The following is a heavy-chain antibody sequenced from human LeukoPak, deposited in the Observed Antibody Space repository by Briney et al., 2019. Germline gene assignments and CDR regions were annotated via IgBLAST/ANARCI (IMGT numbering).Heavy chain of an antibody. Sequence: SETLSLTCTVSGGSISSYYWSWIRQPPGEGLEWIGYIYYSGSTNYNPSLKSRVTISVDTSKNQFSLKLSSVTAADTAVYYCARSNYDILTGSFGWFDPWGQGTLVTVSS. D-gene: IGHD3-9*01. CDR1: GGSISSYY. J-gene: IGHJ5*02. CDR2: IYYSGST. CDR3: ARSNYDILTGSFGWFDP. V-gene: IGHV4-59*01.